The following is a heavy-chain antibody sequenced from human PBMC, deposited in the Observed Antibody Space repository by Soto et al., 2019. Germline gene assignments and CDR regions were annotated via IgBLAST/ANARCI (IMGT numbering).Heavy chain of an antibody. D-gene: IGHD3-3*01. CDR3: ARAGAIFGVVHFDY. V-gene: IGHV1-69*13. J-gene: IGHJ4*02. Sequence: GASVKVSCKASGGTFSSYAISWVRQAPGQGLEWMGGIIPIFGTANYAQKFQGRVTITADESTSTAYMELSSLRSEDTAVYYCARAGAIFGVVHFDYWGQGTLVTVSS. CDR1: GGTFSSYA. CDR2: IIPIFGTA.